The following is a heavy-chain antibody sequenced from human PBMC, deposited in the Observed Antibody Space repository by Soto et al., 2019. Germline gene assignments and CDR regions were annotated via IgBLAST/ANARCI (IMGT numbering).Heavy chain of an antibody. CDR3: ARQGTPHVYYYYYMDV. V-gene: IGHV5-51*01. J-gene: IGHJ6*03. D-gene: IGHD3-16*01. CDR1: EYNGTSYC. CDR2: IYPGDSDT. Sequence: GVFLKNSSKGFEYNGTSYCVRWVRKMHEKGLEWMGIIYPGDSDTRYSPSFQGQVTISADKSISTAYLQWSSLKASDTAMYYCARQGTPHVYYYYYMDVWGKGTTVTVSS.